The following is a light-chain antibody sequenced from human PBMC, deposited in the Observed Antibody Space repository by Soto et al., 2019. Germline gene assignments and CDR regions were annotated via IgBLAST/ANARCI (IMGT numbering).Light chain of an antibody. CDR3: QQSYSTPPWT. CDR2: AAS. CDR1: QSISSY. J-gene: IGKJ1*01. V-gene: IGKV1-39*01. Sequence: DIQMTQSPSSLSASVGDRVTITCRASQSISSYLNWYQQKPGKAPKLLIYAASSLQSGVPSRFSGSGSGTDFTLSISSRQPKGLATYDCQQSYSTPPWTFGQGTNVEIK.